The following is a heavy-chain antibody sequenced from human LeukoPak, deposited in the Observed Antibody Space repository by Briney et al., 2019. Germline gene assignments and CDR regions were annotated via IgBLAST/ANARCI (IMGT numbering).Heavy chain of an antibody. D-gene: IGHD3-10*01. V-gene: IGHV3-30*02. CDR3: AKDPLGRFGEEDYFDY. J-gene: IGHJ4*02. CDR2: IRYDGSNK. Sequence: PGGSLRLSCAASGFTFSSYGMHWVRQAPGKGLEWVAFIRYDGSNKYYADSVKGRFTISRDNSKNTLYLQMNSLRAEDTAVYYCAKDPLGRFGEEDYFDYWGQGTLVTVSS. CDR1: GFTFSSYG.